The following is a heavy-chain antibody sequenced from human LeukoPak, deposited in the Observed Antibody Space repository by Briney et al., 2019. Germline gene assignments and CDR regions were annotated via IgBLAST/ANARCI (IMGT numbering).Heavy chain of an antibody. Sequence: SETLSLTCTVSGGSISSYYWSWIRQPPGKGLEWIGYIYYSGSTNYNPSLKSRVTISVDTSKNQFSLKLSSVTAADTAVYYCARNYYDSSGYSNLFDYWGQGTLVTVS. CDR3: ARNYYDSSGYSNLFDY. D-gene: IGHD3-22*01. CDR2: IYYSGST. CDR1: GGSISSYY. V-gene: IGHV4-59*01. J-gene: IGHJ4*02.